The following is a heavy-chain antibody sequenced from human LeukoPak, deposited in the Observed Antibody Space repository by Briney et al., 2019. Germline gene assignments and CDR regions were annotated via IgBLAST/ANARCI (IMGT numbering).Heavy chain of an antibody. J-gene: IGHJ4*02. CDR3: ARPQGFQLLDFEY. CDR1: GYSISSSSYY. Sequence: PSETLSLTCAVSGYSISSSSYYWGWIRQPPGKGLEWIGSIYYSGSTYYNPSLKSRVTISVDTSKNQSSLKLSSVTAADTAVYYRARPQGFQLLDFEYWGQGTLVTVSS. V-gene: IGHV4-39*01. D-gene: IGHD2-2*01. CDR2: IYYSGST.